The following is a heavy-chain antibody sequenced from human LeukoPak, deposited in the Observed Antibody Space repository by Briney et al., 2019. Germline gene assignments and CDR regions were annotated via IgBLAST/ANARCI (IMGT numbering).Heavy chain of an antibody. CDR1: GGSISSSSYY. J-gene: IGHJ2*01. Sequence: SETLSLTCTVSGGSISSSSYYWGWIRQPPGKGLEWIGSIYYSGSTYYNPSLKSRVTISVDTSKNQSSLKLSSVTAADTAVYYCARPPYDYVWGSYPSDWYFDLWGRGTLVTVSS. CDR3: ARPPYDYVWGSYPSDWYFDL. CDR2: IYYSGST. D-gene: IGHD3-16*01. V-gene: IGHV4-39*01.